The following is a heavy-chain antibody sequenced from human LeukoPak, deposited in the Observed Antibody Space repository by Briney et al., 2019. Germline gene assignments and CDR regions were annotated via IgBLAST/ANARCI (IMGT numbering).Heavy chain of an antibody. CDR2: IYSSGST. Sequence: SETLSLTCSVSGGSFIGSYWSWVRQPPGQGLEWVGYIYSSGSTDYSPSFTSRVTISVDTSKNQFSLKLASVTAADTDLYYCARLKEGKIRGDGWFDSWGQGTLVAVSS. CDR1: GGSFIGSY. J-gene: IGHJ5*01. CDR3: ARLKEGKIRGDGWFDS. V-gene: IGHV4-59*08. D-gene: IGHD3-10*01.